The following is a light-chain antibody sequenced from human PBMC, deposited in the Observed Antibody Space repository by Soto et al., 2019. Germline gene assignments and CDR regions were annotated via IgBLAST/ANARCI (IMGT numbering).Light chain of an antibody. CDR1: QTISSW. CDR3: QHYNSYSEA. J-gene: IGKJ1*01. Sequence: DIQMTQSPSTLSGSVGDRVTITCRASQTISSWLAWYQQKPGKAPKLLIYKASTFKTGVPSRFSGSGSGTEFTLTISSLQPDDFATYYCQHYNSYSEAFGQGTKGDSK. CDR2: KAS. V-gene: IGKV1-5*03.